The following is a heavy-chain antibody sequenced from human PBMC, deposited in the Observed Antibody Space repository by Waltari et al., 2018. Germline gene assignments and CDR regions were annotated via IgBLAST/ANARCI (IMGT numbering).Heavy chain of an antibody. V-gene: IGHV4-31*03. Sequence: QVQLQESGPGLVKPSQTLSLTCTVSGGSISSGGYYWSWIRQHPGKGLEWIGSIYYSGSTHDNPSLKSRVTISVDTSKNQFSLKLRSVTAADTAVYYCARSGRGVRGVIGAFDIWGQGTMVTVSS. CDR1: GGSISSGGYY. CDR2: IYYSGST. CDR3: ARSGRGVRGVIGAFDI. J-gene: IGHJ3*02. D-gene: IGHD3-10*01.